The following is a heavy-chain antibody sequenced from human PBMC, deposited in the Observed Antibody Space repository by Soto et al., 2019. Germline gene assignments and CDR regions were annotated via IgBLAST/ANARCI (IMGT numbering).Heavy chain of an antibody. CDR2: ISSSSSTI. V-gene: IGHV3-48*01. CDR1: GFTFSSYS. CDR3: ARLQYSSSSGGGYYYYYMDV. D-gene: IGHD6-6*01. Sequence: GGSLRLSCAASGFTFSSYSMNWVRQAPGKGLEWVSYISSSSSTIYYADSVKGRFTISRDNAKNSLYLQMNSLRAEDTAVYYCARLQYSSSSGGGYYYYYMDVWGKGTTVTVSS. J-gene: IGHJ6*03.